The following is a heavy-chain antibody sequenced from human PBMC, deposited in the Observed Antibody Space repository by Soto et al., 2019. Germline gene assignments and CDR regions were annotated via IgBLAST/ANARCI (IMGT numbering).Heavy chain of an antibody. CDR1: GFTFSSYA. CDR3: AKVDDYGDYGPFDY. Sequence: GESLKISCAASGFTFSSYAMSWVRQAPGKGLEWVSAISGSGGSTYYADSVKGRFTISRDNSKNTLYLQMNSLRAEDTAVYYCAKVDDYGDYGPFDYWGQGTLVTVSS. V-gene: IGHV3-23*01. CDR2: ISGSGGST. J-gene: IGHJ4*02. D-gene: IGHD4-17*01.